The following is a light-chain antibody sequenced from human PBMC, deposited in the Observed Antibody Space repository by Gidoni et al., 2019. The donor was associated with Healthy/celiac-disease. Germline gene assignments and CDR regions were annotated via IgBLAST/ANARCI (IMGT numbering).Light chain of an antibody. CDR3: QQSYSTPPMT. Sequence: DIQMTQSPSSLSASVGDRVTITCRASQSISSYLHWYQQKPGVPSRFSGSGSGTDFTLTISSLQPEDFATYYCQQSYSTPPMTFAQXTKVEIK. CDR1: QSISSY. J-gene: IGKJ1*01. V-gene: IGKV1-39*01.